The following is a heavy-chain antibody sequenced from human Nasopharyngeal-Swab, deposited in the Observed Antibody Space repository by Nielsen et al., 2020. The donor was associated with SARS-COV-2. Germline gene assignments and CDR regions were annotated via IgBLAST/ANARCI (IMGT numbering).Heavy chain of an antibody. CDR2: IIPIFGTA. V-gene: IGHV1-69*13. CDR3: ARGFREGCGGDCYPSPQYYYYGMDV. J-gene: IGHJ6*02. CDR1: GGTFSSYA. D-gene: IGHD2-21*02. Sequence: SVKVSCKASGGTFSSYAISWVRQAPRQGLEWMGGIIPIFGTANYAQKFQGRVTITADESTSTAYMKLSSLRSEDTAVYYCARGFREGCGGDCYPSPQYYYYGMDVWGQGTTVTVSS.